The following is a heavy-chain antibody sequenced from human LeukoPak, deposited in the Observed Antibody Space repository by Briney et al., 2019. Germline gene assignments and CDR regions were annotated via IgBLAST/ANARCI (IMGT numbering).Heavy chain of an antibody. Sequence: PGGSLRLSCAASGFTFSSYGMSWVRQAPGKGLEWVSVISGSGGSTYYADSVKGRFTISRDNSKNTLYLQMNSLRAEDTAVYYCAKDELRDYYDSSGYYYEWGQGTLVTVSS. CDR1: GFTFSSYG. V-gene: IGHV3-23*01. CDR3: AKDELRDYYDSSGYYYE. D-gene: IGHD3-22*01. J-gene: IGHJ4*02. CDR2: ISGSGGST.